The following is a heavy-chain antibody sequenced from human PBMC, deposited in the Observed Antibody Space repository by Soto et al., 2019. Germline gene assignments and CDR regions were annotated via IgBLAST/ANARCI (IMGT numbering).Heavy chain of an antibody. CDR3: ARDPFNVDTVTTMDGMDV. J-gene: IGHJ6*02. CDR2: INPSGGST. Sequence: ASVKVSCKASGYTFTSYYMHWVRQAPGQGLEWMGIINPSGGSTSYAQKFQGRVTMTRDTSTSTVYMELSSLRSEDTAVYYCARDPFNVDTVTTMDGMDVWGQGTKVTVSS. D-gene: IGHD4-17*01. CDR1: GYTFTSYY. V-gene: IGHV1-46*01.